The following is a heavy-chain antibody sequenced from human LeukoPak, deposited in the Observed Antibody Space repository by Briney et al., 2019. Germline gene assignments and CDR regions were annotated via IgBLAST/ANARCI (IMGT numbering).Heavy chain of an antibody. J-gene: IGHJ4*02. CDR1: GFTFSSYS. Sequence: PGGPLRLSCAASGFTFSSYSMNWVRQAPGKGLEWVSSISSGGSYIYSADSVKGRFTISRDNAKNSLYLQMNSLRAEDTAVYYCARDLGGYYDSSGYYYPDYWGQGTLVTVSS. D-gene: IGHD3-22*01. CDR2: ISSGGSYI. V-gene: IGHV3-21*01. CDR3: ARDLGGYYDSSGYYYPDY.